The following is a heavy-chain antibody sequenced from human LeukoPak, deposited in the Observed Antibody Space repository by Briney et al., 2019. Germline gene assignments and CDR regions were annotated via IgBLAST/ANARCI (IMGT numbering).Heavy chain of an antibody. CDR2: IRYDGSNK. Sequence: PGGSLRLSCAASGFTFSSYGMHWIRQAPGKGLEWVAFIRYDGSNKYYAESVKGRFTISTDNSKNTLYLQMNSLRAEDTAVYYCARDGKDSSGYYFGDSWGQGTLVTVSS. V-gene: IGHV3-30*02. CDR3: ARDGKDSSGYYFGDS. CDR1: GFTFSSYG. D-gene: IGHD3-22*01. J-gene: IGHJ4*02.